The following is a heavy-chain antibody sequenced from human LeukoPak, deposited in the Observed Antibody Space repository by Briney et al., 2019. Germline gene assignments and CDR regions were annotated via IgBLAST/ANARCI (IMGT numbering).Heavy chain of an antibody. CDR1: GGPINITSCY. J-gene: IGHJ4*02. CDR3: ARLDGYNIYSDY. D-gene: IGHD5-24*01. CDR2: IYYSGST. Sequence: PSETLSLTCTVSGGPINITSCYWGWIRQPPGKGLEWIGSIYYSGSTYYNPSLQSRVTISVDTSKNRFSLNLSSVTAADTAMYYCARLDGYNIYSDYWGQGTLVTVSS. V-gene: IGHV4-39*07.